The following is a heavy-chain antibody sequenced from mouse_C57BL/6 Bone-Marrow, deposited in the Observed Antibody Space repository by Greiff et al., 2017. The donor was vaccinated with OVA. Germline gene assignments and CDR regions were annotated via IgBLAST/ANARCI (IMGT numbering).Heavy chain of an antibody. Sequence: LQESGAELARPGASVKLSCKASGYTFTSYGISWVKQRTGQGLEWIGEIYPRSGNTYYNEKFKGKATLTADKSSSTAYMELRSLTSEDSAVYFCARDGSRFYWYFDVWGTGTTVTVSS. V-gene: IGHV1-81*01. D-gene: IGHD1-1*01. CDR3: ARDGSRFYWYFDV. CDR1: GYTFTSYG. CDR2: IYPRSGNT. J-gene: IGHJ1*03.